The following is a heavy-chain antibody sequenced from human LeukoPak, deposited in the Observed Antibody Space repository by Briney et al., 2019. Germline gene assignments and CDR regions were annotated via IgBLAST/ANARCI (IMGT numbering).Heavy chain of an antibody. Sequence: PGGSLRLSCAASGFTFSSYWMTWVRQAPGKGLEWVANIKQDGSEKHYVDSVKGRFTISRDNAKSSLYLQMNTLRAEDTAVHYCARARDNSGYYLDYWGQGTLVTVAS. CDR3: ARARDNSGYYLDY. V-gene: IGHV3-7*04. CDR1: GFTFSSYW. CDR2: IKQDGSEK. D-gene: IGHD3-22*01. J-gene: IGHJ4*02.